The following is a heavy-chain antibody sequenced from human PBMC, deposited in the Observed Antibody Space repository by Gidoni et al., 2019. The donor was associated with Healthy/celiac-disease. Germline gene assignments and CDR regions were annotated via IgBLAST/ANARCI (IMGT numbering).Heavy chain of an antibody. Sequence: QVQLQQWGAGLLKPSETLSLTCAVYGGSFSGYYWSWIRTPPGKGLEWIGEINHSGSTTHNPSLKSRVTISVDTSKNQFSLKLSSVPAADTAVYYCARGGFWSVSYHGGLQWYDYWGQGTLVTVX. J-gene: IGHJ4*02. D-gene: IGHD3-3*01. CDR2: INHSGST. V-gene: IGHV4-34*01. CDR3: ARGGFWSVSYHGGLQWYDY. CDR1: GGSFSGYY.